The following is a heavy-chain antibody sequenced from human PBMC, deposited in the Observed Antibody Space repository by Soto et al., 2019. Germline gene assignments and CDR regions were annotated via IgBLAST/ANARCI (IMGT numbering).Heavy chain of an antibody. Sequence: SETLSLTCSVSGYSVSSSDYYWAWIRQPPGKGLEWIGSMFYSGLTYYNPSLKSRVTLSVDTSKNQFSVRLDSVTAADTAVYYCAPLSVSLSGPYGIHVWGQGTTVTVSS. CDR3: APLSVSLSGPYGIHV. CDR1: GYSVSSSDYY. J-gene: IGHJ6*02. CDR2: MFYSGLT. V-gene: IGHV4-39*01. D-gene: IGHD2-15*01.